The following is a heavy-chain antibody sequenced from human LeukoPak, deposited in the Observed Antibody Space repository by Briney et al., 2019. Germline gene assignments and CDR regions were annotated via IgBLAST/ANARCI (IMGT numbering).Heavy chain of an antibody. CDR1: GFTSSSYA. J-gene: IGHJ4*02. V-gene: IGHV3-23*01. CDR2: ISGSGGST. Sequence: GGSLRLSCAASGFTSSSYAMSWVRQAPGKGLEWVSAISGSGGSTYYADSVKGRFTISRDNSKNTLYLQMNSLRAEDTAVYYCATRPYGSGSYYPYWGQGTLVTVSS. D-gene: IGHD3-10*01. CDR3: ATRPYGSGSYYPY.